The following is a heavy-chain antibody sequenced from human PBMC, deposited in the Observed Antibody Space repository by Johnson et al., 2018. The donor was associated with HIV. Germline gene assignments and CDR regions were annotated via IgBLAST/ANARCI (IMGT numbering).Heavy chain of an antibody. Sequence: EVQLVESGGGLVQPGGSLRLSCVASGFTVSSNYMSWVRQAPGKGLEWVSVIYSGGSTDYADSVKGRFTISRDNSKNTLYLQMNSLRAEDTAGYYCARDPHIVVVTARPYDAFDIWGQGTMVTVSS. CDR2: IYSGGST. D-gene: IGHD2-21*02. V-gene: IGHV3-66*01. CDR1: GFTVSSNY. CDR3: ARDPHIVVVTARPYDAFDI. J-gene: IGHJ3*02.